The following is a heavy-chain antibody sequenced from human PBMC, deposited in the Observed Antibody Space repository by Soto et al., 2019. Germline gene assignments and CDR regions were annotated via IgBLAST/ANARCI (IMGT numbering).Heavy chain of an antibody. J-gene: IGHJ4*02. V-gene: IGHV4-4*02. D-gene: IGHD3-10*01. CDR1: GVSISSSTW. Sequence: QVQLQESGPGLVKPSGTLSLTCAVSGVSISSSTWWSCVRQPPGKGLEWIGQIYHSGSTNYNPSLKRRVTLSVDKSNNQFSLKLTSVTAADTAVYYCAGGYGSGSYDNWGQGTLVSVSS. CDR2: IYHSGST. CDR3: AGGYGSGSYDN.